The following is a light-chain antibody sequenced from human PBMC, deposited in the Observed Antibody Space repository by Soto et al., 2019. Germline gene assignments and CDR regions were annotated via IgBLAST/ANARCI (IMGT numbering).Light chain of an antibody. CDR2: ENN. CDR3: GTWDSSLSAYV. J-gene: IGLJ1*01. Sequence: QSVLTQPPSLSAAPGQKITISCSGSSSNLGNNYVSWYQHLPGTAPKLLIYENNKRPSGIPDRFSGSKSGTSATLGITGLQTGDEADYYCGTWDSSLSAYVFRTGTKVTVL. V-gene: IGLV1-51*02. CDR1: SSNLGNNY.